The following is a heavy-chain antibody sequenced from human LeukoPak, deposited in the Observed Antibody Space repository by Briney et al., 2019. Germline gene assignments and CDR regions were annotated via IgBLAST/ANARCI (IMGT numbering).Heavy chain of an antibody. D-gene: IGHD3-3*01. CDR3: ARGGSYDSFVDV. V-gene: IGHV3-21*01. CDR2: ISSSSSYI. CDR1: GFTFSSYA. Sequence: PGGSLRLSCAASGFTFSSYAMSWVRQAPGKGLEWVSSISSSSSYIYYADSVKGRFTISRDNAKNSLYLQMNSLRAEDTAVYYCARGGSYDSFVDVWGQGTTVTVSS. J-gene: IGHJ6*02.